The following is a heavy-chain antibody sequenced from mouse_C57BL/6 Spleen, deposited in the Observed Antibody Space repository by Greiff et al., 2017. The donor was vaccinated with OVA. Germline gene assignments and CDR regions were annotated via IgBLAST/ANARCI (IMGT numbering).Heavy chain of an antibody. D-gene: IGHD1-1*01. CDR2: ISSGGSYT. Sequence: EVQLQESGGDLVKPGGSLKLSCAASGFTFSSYGMSWVRPTPDKRLEWVATISSGGSYTYYPDSVKGRFTISRDNAKHTLYLQMSSLKSEDTAMYYCARHDYYGSSYDYFDYWGQGTTLTVSS. CDR3: ARHDYYGSSYDYFDY. CDR1: GFTFSSYG. V-gene: IGHV5-6*01. J-gene: IGHJ2*01.